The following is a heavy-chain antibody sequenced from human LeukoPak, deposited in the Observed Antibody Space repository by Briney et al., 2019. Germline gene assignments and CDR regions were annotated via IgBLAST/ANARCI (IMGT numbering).Heavy chain of an antibody. CDR3: TTDPTHYYYDSSALLDY. CDR1: GFTFSNAW. J-gene: IGHJ4*02. D-gene: IGHD3-22*01. CDR2: IKSKTDGGTT. V-gene: IGHV3-15*01. Sequence: GGSLRLSRAASGFTFSNAWMSWVRQAPGKGLEWVGRIKSKTDGGTTDYFAPVKGRFTISRDDSKNTLYLQINSLKTEDTAVYYCTTDPTHYYYDSSALLDYWGQGTLVTVSS.